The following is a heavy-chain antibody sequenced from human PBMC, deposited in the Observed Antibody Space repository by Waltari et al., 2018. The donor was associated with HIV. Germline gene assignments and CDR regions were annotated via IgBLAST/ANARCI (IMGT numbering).Heavy chain of an antibody. CDR2: INPNSGGT. J-gene: IGHJ5*02. CDR1: GYTFTGYY. V-gene: IGHV1-2*06. D-gene: IGHD6-19*01. Sequence: QVQLVQSGAEVKKPGASVKVSCKASGYTFTGYYMHWVRQAPGQGLEWMGRINPNSGGTNYAKKFQGRVTMTRETSISTAYMELSRLRSDDTAVYYCARVGIPGIAVAGTYNWFDPWGQGTLVTVSS. CDR3: ARVGIPGIAVAGTYNWFDP.